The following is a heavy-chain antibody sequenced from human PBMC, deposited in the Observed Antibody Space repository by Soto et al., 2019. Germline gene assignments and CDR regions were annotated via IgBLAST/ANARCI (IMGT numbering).Heavy chain of an antibody. Sequence: QVQLVESGGGVVQPGRSLRLSCAASGFPFKNYAMHWVRQAPGKGLEWVAVISYDGSIEFYADSVKGRFTISRDDFKNTKFLQMGSRRVEYAAVDYCARGLREFDCSRPFGYWGQGTLVTVSS. J-gene: IGHJ4*02. CDR2: ISYDGSIE. CDR3: ARGLREFDCSRPFGY. V-gene: IGHV3-30-3*01. CDR1: GFPFKNYA. D-gene: IGHD3-9*01.